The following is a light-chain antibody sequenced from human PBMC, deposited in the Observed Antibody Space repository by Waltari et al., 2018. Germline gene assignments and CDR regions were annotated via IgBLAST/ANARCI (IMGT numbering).Light chain of an antibody. J-gene: IGLJ2*01. CDR2: DVS. CDR3: NSYAGSNSVL. CDR1: SSDVGGYNC. Sequence: QSALTQPPSASGSPGQSVTISCTGTSSDVGGYNCVPWYQQHPGKPPKPMIYDVSKRPSGVPDRFSGSKSGNTAYLTVSGLQAEDEADYYCNSYAGSNSVLFGAGTKLTVL. V-gene: IGLV2-8*01.